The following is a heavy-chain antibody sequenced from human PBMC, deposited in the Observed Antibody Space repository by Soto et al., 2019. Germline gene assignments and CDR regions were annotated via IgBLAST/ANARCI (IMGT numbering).Heavy chain of an antibody. CDR2: ISSSSTI. V-gene: IGHV3-48*02. CDR1: GFTFSSYS. Sequence: EVQLVESGGGLVQPGGSLRLSCAASGFTFSSYSMNWVRQAPGKGLEWVSYISSSSTIYYADSVKGRFTISRDNAKNSLYLQMNSLRDEDTAVYYCARDKVGAATYWGQGTLVTVSS. CDR3: ARDKVGAATY. J-gene: IGHJ4*02. D-gene: IGHD1-26*01.